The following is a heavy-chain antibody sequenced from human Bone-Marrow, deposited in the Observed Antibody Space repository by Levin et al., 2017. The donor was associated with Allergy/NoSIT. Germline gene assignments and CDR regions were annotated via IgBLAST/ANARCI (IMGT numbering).Heavy chain of an antibody. CDR3: AKDSIRGWAGFVGTAHGYGY. Sequence: GESLKISCAASGFTFTTYAMSWVRQAPGKGLEWVSAISGSGGSTYYADSVKGRFTISRDNSKNTLYLQMNSLRAEDTAVYYCAKDSIRGWAGFVGTAHGYGYWGQGTLVTVSS. J-gene: IGHJ4*02. V-gene: IGHV3-23*01. D-gene: IGHD5-18*01. CDR1: GFTFTTYA. CDR2: ISGSGGST.